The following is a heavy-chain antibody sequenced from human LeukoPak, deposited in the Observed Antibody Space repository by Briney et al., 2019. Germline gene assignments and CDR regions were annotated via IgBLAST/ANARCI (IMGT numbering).Heavy chain of an antibody. J-gene: IGHJ6*02. CDR2: ISGSGGST. D-gene: IGHD3-10*01. CDR1: GFTFSSYA. Sequence: GGSLRLSCAASGFTFSSYAMSWVRQAPGKGLEWVSAISGSGGSTYYADSVKGRFTISRDNSKNTLYLQMNSLRAEDTAVYYCARGGGYYGSGSLHYYYYGMDVWGQGTTVTVSS. CDR3: ARGGGYYGSGSLHYYYYGMDV. V-gene: IGHV3-23*01.